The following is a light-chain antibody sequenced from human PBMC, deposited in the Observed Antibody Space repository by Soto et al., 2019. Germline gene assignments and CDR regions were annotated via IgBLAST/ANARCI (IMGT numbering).Light chain of an antibody. V-gene: IGKV1-39*01. Sequence: DIQMTQSPSSLSASVGDRVTITCRASESIANYLNWYQQKPGKAPNLLIYAASTLQPGVPSRFSGSGSGTDFTLTISSLQTEDFATYFCQQSYISPYTFGPGTKLDI. CDR2: AAS. J-gene: IGKJ2*01. CDR3: QQSYISPYT. CDR1: ESIANY.